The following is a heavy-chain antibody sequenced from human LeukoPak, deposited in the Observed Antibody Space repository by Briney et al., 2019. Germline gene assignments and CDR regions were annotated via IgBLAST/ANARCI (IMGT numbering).Heavy chain of an antibody. CDR2: IYYSGST. V-gene: IGHV4-30-4*01. Sequence: WIRQPPGKGLEWIGYIYYSGSTYYNPSLKSRVTISVDTTKNQFSLKLSSVTAADTAVYYCAREVFNDFWSGYYQHFYYMDVWGKGTTVTVSS. D-gene: IGHD3-3*01. J-gene: IGHJ6*03. CDR3: AREVFNDFWSGYYQHFYYMDV.